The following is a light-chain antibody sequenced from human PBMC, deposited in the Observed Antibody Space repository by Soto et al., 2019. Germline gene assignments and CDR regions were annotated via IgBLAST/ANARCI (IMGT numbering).Light chain of an antibody. CDR2: GNS. Sequence: QAVVTQPPSMSGAPGQRVTISCTGSSSNIGAGYDVHWYQQLPGTAPKLLIYGNSNRPSGVPDRFSGSKSGTSASLAITGLQAQDEADYYCQSYDSSLSGSRVFGTGTKVTVL. J-gene: IGLJ1*01. V-gene: IGLV1-40*01. CDR1: SSNIGAGYD. CDR3: QSYDSSLSGSRV.